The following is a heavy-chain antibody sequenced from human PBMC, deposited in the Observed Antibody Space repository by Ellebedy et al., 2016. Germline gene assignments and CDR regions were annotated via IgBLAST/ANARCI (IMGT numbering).Heavy chain of an antibody. CDR3: ARGNTIPGPEPLDY. V-gene: IGHV3-53*01. J-gene: IGHJ4*02. CDR2: IYRTGTT. Sequence: LSLTCAASGFTFRNAWMSWVRQAPGKGLEWVAIIYRTGTTFYPDSAKGRFTISRDNSKNTLYLQMNSLRPEDTAVYYCARGNTIPGPEPLDYWGQGTLITVSS. D-gene: IGHD1-14*01. CDR1: GFTFRNAW.